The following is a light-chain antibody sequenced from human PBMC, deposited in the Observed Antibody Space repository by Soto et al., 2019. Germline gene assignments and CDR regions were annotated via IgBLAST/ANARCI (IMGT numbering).Light chain of an antibody. CDR2: GAS. CDR3: KQYKEWPPFT. CDR1: QSVSNN. V-gene: IGKV3-15*01. J-gene: IGKJ5*01. Sequence: EMVMTQSRATVSVSPGETATLSCRASQSVSNNVAWYQQKPGQAPRLLILGASTRATGIPARFSGSGSGTEFTLSISSLQSEDFAVYYCKQYKEWPPFTFGQGTRLEIK.